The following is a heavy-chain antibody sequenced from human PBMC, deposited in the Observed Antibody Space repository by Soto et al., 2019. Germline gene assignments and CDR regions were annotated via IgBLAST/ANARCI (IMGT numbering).Heavy chain of an antibody. CDR1: GDSLRSSYHY. CDR3: RVEMYAGEFTPNFDR. V-gene: IGHV4-39*01. J-gene: IGHJ4*02. Sequence: SETLSLTCTVSGDSLRSSYHYWGWIRQLPGKGLEWIGSIYYTGNTYYNPSLKSRVSISVDMATNEISLRLRAESVADTAVYCVRVEMYAGEFTPNFDRWGQGALVTVSS. CDR2: IYYTGNT. D-gene: IGHD2-8*01.